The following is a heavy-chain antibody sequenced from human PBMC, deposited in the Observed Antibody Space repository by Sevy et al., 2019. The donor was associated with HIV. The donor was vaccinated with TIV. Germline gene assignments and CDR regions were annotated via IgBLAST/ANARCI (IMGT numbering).Heavy chain of an antibody. CDR1: GFTFISTY. V-gene: IGHV3-66*01. CDR2: MYGGGST. D-gene: IGHD3-22*01. J-gene: IGHJ4*02. Sequence: GGSLRLSCAASGFTFISTYMNWVRQAPGKGLEWVSVMYGGGSTYYADSVKGRLTISGDNSKNTLYLQMNSLRAEDTAVYYCARDGSGLGSYFDYWGQGTLVTVSS. CDR3: ARDGSGLGSYFDY.